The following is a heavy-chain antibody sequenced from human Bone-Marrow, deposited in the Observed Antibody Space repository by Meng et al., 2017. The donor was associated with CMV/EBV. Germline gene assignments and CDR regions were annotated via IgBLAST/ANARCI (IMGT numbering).Heavy chain of an antibody. CDR1: GFTFKNAW. Sequence: GESLKISCAGSGFTFKNAWMTWVRQAPGKGLEWVGRIKSKTDGGTTDYAAPVKGRFTISRDDSKNTLYLEMNSLKTEDTAVYYCTTERARYFQHWGQGTLVTVSS. CDR2: IKSKTDGGTT. D-gene: IGHD4/OR15-4a*01. V-gene: IGHV3-15*01. J-gene: IGHJ1*01. CDR3: TTERARYFQH.